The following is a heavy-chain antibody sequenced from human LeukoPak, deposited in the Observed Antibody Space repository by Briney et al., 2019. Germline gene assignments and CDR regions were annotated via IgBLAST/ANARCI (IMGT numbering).Heavy chain of an antibody. CDR1: GGSMNSDAYY. D-gene: IGHD3-10*01. J-gene: IGHJ5*02. CDR2: IHSTGGP. CDR3: ARDRGITTARGVPSWFDP. V-gene: IGHV4-61*02. Sequence: SETLSLTCTVSGGSMNSDAYYWTWIRQPAGKGLEWIGRIHSTGGPSYNPSLKSRITISIDASKNQFSLKLTSVSAADSAVYYCARDRGITTARGVPSWFDPWGQGTLVTVSS.